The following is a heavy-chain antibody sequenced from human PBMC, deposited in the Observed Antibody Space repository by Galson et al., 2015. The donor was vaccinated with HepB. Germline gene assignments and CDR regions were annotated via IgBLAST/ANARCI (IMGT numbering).Heavy chain of an antibody. CDR1: GFTVSSNY. J-gene: IGHJ5*02. CDR2: IYSGGST. Sequence: SLRLSCAASGFTVSSNYMSWVRQAPGKGLEWVSVIYSGGSTYYADSVKGRFTISRDNSKNTLYLQMNSLRAEDTAVYYCAYMLEDNWFDPWGQGTLVTVSS. CDR3: AYMLEDNWFDP. V-gene: IGHV3-53*01. D-gene: IGHD3-10*02.